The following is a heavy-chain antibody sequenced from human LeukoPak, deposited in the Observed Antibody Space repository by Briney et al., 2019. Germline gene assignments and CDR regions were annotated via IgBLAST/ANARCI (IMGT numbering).Heavy chain of an antibody. J-gene: IGHJ6*02. CDR2: ISYDVRNK. CDR1: GFTFSSYA. V-gene: IGHV3-30-3*01. Sequence: PGRSVPLSCAASGFTFSSYAMHWVRQAPGKGLEWVAVISYDVRNKYYPDSVMGRFTISRDNSKNTLYLQMNSLRAEDTAVYYCARDDGGIYGMDVWGQATTVT. D-gene: IGHD1-14*01. CDR3: ARDDGGIYGMDV.